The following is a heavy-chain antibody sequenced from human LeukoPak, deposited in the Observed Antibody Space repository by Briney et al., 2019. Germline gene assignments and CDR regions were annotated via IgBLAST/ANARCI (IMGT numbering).Heavy chain of an antibody. J-gene: IGHJ4*02. D-gene: IGHD4/OR15-4a*01. Sequence: GGSLRLSCTVSGFTVSTNSMSWVRQAPGKGLEWVSFIYSDNTHYSDSVKGRFTISRDNSKNTLYLQMNSLRAEDTAVYYCARRAGAYSHPYDYWGQGTLVTVSS. V-gene: IGHV3-53*01. CDR3: ARRAGAYSHPYDY. CDR2: IYSDNT. CDR1: GFTVSTNS.